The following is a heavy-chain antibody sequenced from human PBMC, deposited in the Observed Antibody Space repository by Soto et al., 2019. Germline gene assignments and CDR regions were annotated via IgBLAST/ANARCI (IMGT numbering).Heavy chain of an antibody. CDR3: VKGRAKHCSGRTCGLWMDL. CDR2: IHTGGETT. J-gene: IGHJ6*02. CDR1: GFTLKSHA. D-gene: IGHD6-19*01. Sequence: LRLSCSASGFTLKSHAMHWVRQAPGKGLEYVSSIHTGGETTFYADAVKGRFIVSRDNSNNTLDLQMTSLKYEDSGVYYCVKGRAKHCSGRTCGLWMDLWGQGTTVTVSS. V-gene: IGHV3-64D*06.